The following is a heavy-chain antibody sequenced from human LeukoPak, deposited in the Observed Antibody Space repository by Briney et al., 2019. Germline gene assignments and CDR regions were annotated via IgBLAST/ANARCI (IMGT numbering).Heavy chain of an antibody. J-gene: IGHJ4*02. V-gene: IGHV3-21*01. Sequence: GGSLRLSCAASGFTFSSYSMNWVRQAPGKGLEWVSSISSSSSFIYYADSVKGRFTISRDNAKNSLYLQMNSLRAEDTAVYYCARDATSREMRYFDWFNDYWGQGTLVTVSS. CDR1: GFTFSSYS. CDR2: ISSSSSFI. D-gene: IGHD3-9*01. CDR3: ARDATSREMRYFDWFNDY.